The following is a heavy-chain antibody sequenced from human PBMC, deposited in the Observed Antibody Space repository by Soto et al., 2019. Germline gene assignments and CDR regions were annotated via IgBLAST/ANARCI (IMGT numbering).Heavy chain of an antibody. D-gene: IGHD6-19*01. CDR1: GYTFTSYG. CDR2: ISAYNGNT. J-gene: IGHJ4*02. Sequence: GASVKVSSKASGYTFTSYGISWVRQAPGQGPEWMGWISAYNGNTNYAQKLQGRVTMTTDTSTSTAYMELRSLRSDDTAVYYCASGLYSSGWRRFDYWGQGTLVTVSS. CDR3: ASGLYSSGWRRFDY. V-gene: IGHV1-18*01.